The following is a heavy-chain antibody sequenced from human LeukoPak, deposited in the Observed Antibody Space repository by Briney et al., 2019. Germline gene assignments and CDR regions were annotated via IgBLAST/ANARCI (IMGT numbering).Heavy chain of an antibody. D-gene: IGHD3-16*01. V-gene: IGHV3-23*01. J-gene: IGHJ6*02. CDR1: GFTFSSYA. Sequence: PGGSLRLSCAAPGFTFSSYAMSWVRQAPGKGLEWVSAISGSGGSTYYADSVKGRFTISRDNSKNTLYLQMNSLRAEDTAVYYCAKDGGVQTNNYYYYGMDVWGQGTTVTVSS. CDR2: ISGSGGST. CDR3: AKDGGVQTNNYYYYGMDV.